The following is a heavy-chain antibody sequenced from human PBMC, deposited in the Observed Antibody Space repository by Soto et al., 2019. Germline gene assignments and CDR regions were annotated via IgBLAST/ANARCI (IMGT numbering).Heavy chain of an antibody. CDR2: INPNSGGT. CDR1: GYTFTGYY. J-gene: IGHJ6*02. Sequence: ASVKVSCKASGYTFTGYYMHWVRQAPGQGLEWMGWINPNSGGTNYAQKFQGWVTMTRDTSISTAYMELSRLRSDDTAVYYCARDPKFRYSSSWYERPYYYYYGMDVWGQGTTVTVSS. CDR3: ARDPKFRYSSSWYERPYYYYYGMDV. V-gene: IGHV1-2*04. D-gene: IGHD6-13*01.